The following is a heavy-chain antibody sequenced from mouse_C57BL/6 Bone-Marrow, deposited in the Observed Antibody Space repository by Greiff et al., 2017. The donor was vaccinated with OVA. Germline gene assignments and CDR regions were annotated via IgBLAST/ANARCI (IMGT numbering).Heavy chain of an antibody. CDR3: ARPSTMITTGIGAMDY. V-gene: IGHV3-6*01. Sequence: EVQLQESGPGLVKPSQSLSLTCSVTGYSITSGYYWNWIRQFPGNKLEWMGYISYDGSNNYNPSLKNRISITRDTSKNQFFLKLNSVTTEDTATYYCARPSTMITTGIGAMDYWGQGTSVTVSS. CDR1: GYSITSGYY. CDR2: ISYDGSN. D-gene: IGHD2-4*01. J-gene: IGHJ4*01.